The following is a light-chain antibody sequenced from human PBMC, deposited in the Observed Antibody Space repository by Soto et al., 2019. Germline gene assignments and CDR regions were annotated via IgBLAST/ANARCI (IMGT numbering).Light chain of an antibody. J-gene: IGKJ4*01. CDR1: QGISSY. V-gene: IGKV1-8*01. Sequence: IRMTQTPSSLSASTGDRVTITCRASQGISSYFAWYQQKPGKAAKLLIYAASTLQSGVPSRFSGSGSGTDFTLTISCLQSEDVATYYCQQYYSYPALTFGGGTKVDIK. CDR2: AAS. CDR3: QQYYSYPALT.